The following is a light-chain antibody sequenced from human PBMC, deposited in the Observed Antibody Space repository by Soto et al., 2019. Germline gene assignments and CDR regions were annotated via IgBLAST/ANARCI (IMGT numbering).Light chain of an antibody. CDR1: HSVSSN. CDR3: QQYNNWPPIT. Sequence: EIVMTQSPATLSVSPGERATLSCRASHSVSSNLAWYQQKPGQAPSLLIYGASTRSTGIPARFSGRGSGTEFTLTISSLQSSDFAVYYCQQYNNWPPITVGQGTRLEIK. V-gene: IGKV3-15*01. CDR2: GAS. J-gene: IGKJ5*01.